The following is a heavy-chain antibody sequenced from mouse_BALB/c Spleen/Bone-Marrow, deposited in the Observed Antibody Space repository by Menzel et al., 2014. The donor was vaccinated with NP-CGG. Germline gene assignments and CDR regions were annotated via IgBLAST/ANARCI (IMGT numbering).Heavy chain of an antibody. V-gene: IGHV1-4*01. CDR2: INPNSDYT. CDR3: AREVYGSWFAY. CDR1: GYTFXYYT. Sequence: VNLVESGAELARPGASVKMSCKASGYTFXYYTMYWVKQRPGQGLEWIGYINPNSDYTNYNQKFKDKATLTADKSSSTAYMQLSSLTSEDSAVYYCAREVYGSWFAYWGQGTLVTVSA. D-gene: IGHD2-2*01. J-gene: IGHJ3*01.